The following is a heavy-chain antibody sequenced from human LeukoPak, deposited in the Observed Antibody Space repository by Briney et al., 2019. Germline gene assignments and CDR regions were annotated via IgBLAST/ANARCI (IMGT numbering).Heavy chain of an antibody. V-gene: IGHV3-33*06. CDR3: SKAAYSSGWYGYYYMDV. D-gene: IGHD6-13*01. CDR1: GFTFSSYG. J-gene: IGHJ6*03. CDR2: TWHDGSNY. Sequence: GGSLRLSCAASGFTFSSYGMHWVRQAPGKGLEWVAVTWHDGSNYYYADSVKGRFTISRDNSKNTLYLQMNSLRAEDTAVYYCSKAAYSSGWYGYYYMDVRGKGTTVTVSS.